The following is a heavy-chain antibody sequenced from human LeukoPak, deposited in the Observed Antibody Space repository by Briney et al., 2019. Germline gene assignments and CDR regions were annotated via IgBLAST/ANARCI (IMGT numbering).Heavy chain of an antibody. Sequence: SETLSLTCTVSGGSISSYYWSWIRQPPGKGLEWIGYIYYSGSTNYNPSLKSRVTISVDTSKNQFSLKLSSVTAADTAVYYCARAIVAVAGARSWFDHWGQGTLVTVSS. CDR3: ARAIVAVAGARSWFDH. CDR2: IYYSGST. D-gene: IGHD6-19*01. CDR1: GGSISSYY. V-gene: IGHV4-59*08. J-gene: IGHJ5*02.